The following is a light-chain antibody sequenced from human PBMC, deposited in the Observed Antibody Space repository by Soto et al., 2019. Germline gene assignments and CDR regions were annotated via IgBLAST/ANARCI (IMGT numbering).Light chain of an antibody. V-gene: IGLV2-14*01. CDR3: SSYTSSSFVV. CDR1: SSDVGGYNY. Sequence: QSVLTQPASVSGSPGQSITISCTGTSSDVGGYNYVSWYQQHPGKDPKLMIYDVSNRPSGVSNRFSGSKSGNTASLTISGLQAEDEADYYCSSYTSSSFVVFGGGTELSVL. J-gene: IGLJ2*01. CDR2: DVS.